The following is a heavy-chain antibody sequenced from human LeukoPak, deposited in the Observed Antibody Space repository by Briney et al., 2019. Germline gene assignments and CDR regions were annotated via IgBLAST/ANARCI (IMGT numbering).Heavy chain of an antibody. CDR2: ISGSGGST. J-gene: IGHJ4*02. D-gene: IGHD3-22*01. V-gene: IGHV3-23*01. Sequence: PGGSLRLSCAASGFTFSSYAMSWVRQAPGKGLEWVSAISGSGGSTYYADSVKGRFTISRDNSKDTLYLQMNSLRAEDTAVYYCATKGRGGYYDSSSYYFDYWGQGTLVTASS. CDR3: ATKGRGGYYDSSSYYFDY. CDR1: GFTFSSYA.